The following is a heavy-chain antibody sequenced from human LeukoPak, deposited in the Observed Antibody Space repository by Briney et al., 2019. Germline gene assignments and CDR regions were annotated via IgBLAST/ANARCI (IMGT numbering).Heavy chain of an antibody. J-gene: IGHJ4*02. CDR3: TRLVDTALDG. CDR1: GFTFSGSA. CDR2: IRSKANSYAT. Sequence: GGSLRLSCAASGFTFSGSAMHWVRQASGKGLEWVGRIRSKANSYATVYAASVKGRFTISRDDSKNTAYLRMNSLKTEDTAVYYCTRLVDTALDGWGQGTLVTVSS. V-gene: IGHV3-73*01. D-gene: IGHD5-18*01.